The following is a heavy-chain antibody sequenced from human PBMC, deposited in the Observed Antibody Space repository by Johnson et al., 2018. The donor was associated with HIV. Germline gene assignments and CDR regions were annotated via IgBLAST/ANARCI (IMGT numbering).Heavy chain of an antibody. CDR1: GFTFSSYG. CDR3: ARYSYYYDSSGAFDI. CDR2: ISYDGNKK. V-gene: IGHV3-30*03. J-gene: IGHJ3*02. D-gene: IGHD3-22*01. Sequence: QVQLVESGGGVVQPGRSLRLSCAASGFTFSSYGMHWVRQAPGKGLEWVAVISYDGNKKYCADSVKGRFTISRDNAKNSLYLHMNSLRAEDTALYYCARYSYYYDSSGAFDIWGQGTMVTVSS.